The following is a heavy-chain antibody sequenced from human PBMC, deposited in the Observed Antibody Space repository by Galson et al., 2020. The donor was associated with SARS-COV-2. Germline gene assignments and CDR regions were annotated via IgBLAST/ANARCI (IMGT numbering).Heavy chain of an antibody. CDR1: GGAFSSYV. D-gene: IGHD5-12*01. J-gene: IGHJ4*02. CDR3: ARGALGYTTVTYFDY. V-gene: IGHV1-69*10. CDR2: ILPILHRA. Sequence: SVKVSCKASGGAFSSYVFSWVRQAPGQGLEWMGGILPILHRARYAQKFQGRVTITADESTSTAYMELSRLSSEDTAVYFCARGALGYTTVTYFDYWGRGTLVTVSS.